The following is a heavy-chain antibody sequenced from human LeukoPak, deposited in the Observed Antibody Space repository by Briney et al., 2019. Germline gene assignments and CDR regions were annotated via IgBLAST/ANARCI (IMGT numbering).Heavy chain of an antibody. CDR2: INHSGST. V-gene: IGHV4-34*01. CDR3: ARDYGSGSY. J-gene: IGHJ4*02. CDR1: GGSCSGYY. D-gene: IGHD3-10*01. Sequence: SETLSLTCAVYGGSCSGYYWSWIRQPPGKGLEWIGEINHSGSTNYNPSLKSRVTISVDTSKNQFSLKLSSVTAADTAVYYCARDYGSGSYWGQGTLVTVSS.